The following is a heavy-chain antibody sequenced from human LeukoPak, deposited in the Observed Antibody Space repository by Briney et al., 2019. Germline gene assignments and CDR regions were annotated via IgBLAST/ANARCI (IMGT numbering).Heavy chain of an antibody. V-gene: IGHV4-39*02. Sequence: SETLSLTCTVSGDSISRSTYYWAWIRLPPGKGLEWIGSVYYGRSPYFNPSLESRAAISVDTSKNHFSLKMSSVTAADTAVYYCARSSGTGTFSYWGQGTLVTVSS. CDR3: ARSSGTGTFSY. J-gene: IGHJ4*02. CDR1: GDSISRSTYY. D-gene: IGHD6-25*01. CDR2: VYYGRSP.